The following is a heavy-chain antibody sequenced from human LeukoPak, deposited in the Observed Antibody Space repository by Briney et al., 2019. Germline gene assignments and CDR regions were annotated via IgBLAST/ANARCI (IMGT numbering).Heavy chain of an antibody. D-gene: IGHD5-12*01. CDR2: IKQDGSEK. CDR1: GFTVSSNY. Sequence: PGGSLRLSCAASGFTVSSNYMSWVRQAPGKGLEWVANIKQDGSEKYYVDSVKGRFTISRDNAKNSLYLQMNSLRAEDTAVYYCARDKKLPGYSGYDWGHDAFDIWGQGTMVTVSS. CDR3: ARDKKLPGYSGYDWGHDAFDI. J-gene: IGHJ3*02. V-gene: IGHV3-7*01.